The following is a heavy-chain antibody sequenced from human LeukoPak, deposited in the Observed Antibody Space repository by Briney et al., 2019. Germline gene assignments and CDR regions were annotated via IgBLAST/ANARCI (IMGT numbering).Heavy chain of an antibody. Sequence: KPSETLSLTCIVSGGSISSSGYYWGWIRQAPGKGLEWVSYISSSGSTIYYADSVKGRFTISRDNAKNSLYLQMNSLRAEDTAVYYCAREVWGPEYWGQGTLVTVSS. CDR3: AREVWGPEY. V-gene: IGHV3-11*04. J-gene: IGHJ4*02. CDR2: ISSSGSTI. D-gene: IGHD1-14*01. CDR1: GGSISSSGYY.